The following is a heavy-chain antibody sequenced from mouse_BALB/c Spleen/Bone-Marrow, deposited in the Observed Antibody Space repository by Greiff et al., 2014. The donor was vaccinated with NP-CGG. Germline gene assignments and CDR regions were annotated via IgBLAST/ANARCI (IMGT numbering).Heavy chain of an antibody. CDR1: GFTFSSYG. J-gene: IGHJ2*01. V-gene: IGHV5-6-3*01. CDR3: ARDGSSYEGNYFDY. D-gene: IGHD1-1*01. Sequence: VQLQQSGGGLAQPGGSLKLSCAASGFTFSSYGMSWVRQTPDKRLELVATINSNGGSTYYPDSVKGRFTISRDNAKNTLYLQMSSLKSEDTAMYYCARDGSSYEGNYFDYWGQGTTLTVSS. CDR2: INSNGGST.